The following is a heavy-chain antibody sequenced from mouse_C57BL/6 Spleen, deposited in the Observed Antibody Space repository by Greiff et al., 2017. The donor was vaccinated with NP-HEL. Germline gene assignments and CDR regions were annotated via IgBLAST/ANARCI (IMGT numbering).Heavy chain of an antibody. J-gene: IGHJ3*01. CDR3: ARYDSNFLWFAY. CDR1: GYTFTSYW. V-gene: IGHV1-69*01. D-gene: IGHD2-5*01. Sequence: QVQLQQPGAELVMPGASVKLSCKASGYTFTSYWMHWVKQRPGQGLEWIGEIDPSDSYTNYNQKFKGKSTLTVDKSSSTAYMQLSSLTSEDSAVYYCARYDSNFLWFAYWGQGTLVTVSA. CDR2: IDPSDSYT.